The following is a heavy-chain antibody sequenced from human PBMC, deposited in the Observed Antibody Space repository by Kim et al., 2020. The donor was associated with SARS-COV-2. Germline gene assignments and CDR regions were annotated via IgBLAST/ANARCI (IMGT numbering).Heavy chain of an antibody. D-gene: IGHD6-6*01. CDR3: ATAGRIAARPASYYYGMDV. J-gene: IGHJ6*02. CDR1: GGTFSSYA. CDR2: IIPIFGTA. Sequence: SVKVSCKASGGTFSSYAISWVRQAPGQGLEWMGGIIPIFGTANYAQKFQGRVTITADESTSTAYMELSSLRSEDTAVYYCATAGRIAARPASYYYGMDVWGQGTTVTVSS. V-gene: IGHV1-69*13.